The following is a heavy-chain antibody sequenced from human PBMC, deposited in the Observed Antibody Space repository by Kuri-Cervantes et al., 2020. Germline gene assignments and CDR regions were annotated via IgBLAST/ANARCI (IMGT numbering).Heavy chain of an antibody. J-gene: IGHJ4*02. Sequence: FCKASRGAFSSYTISWVRQAPGQGLEWMGRIIPILGIANYAQKLQGRVTMTRNTSISTAYMELSSLRSEDTAVYYCSQDWSRLGELSFGGFHYWGQGTLVTVSS. CDR3: SQDWSRLGELSFGGFHY. CDR2: IIPILGIA. D-gene: IGHD3-16*02. V-gene: IGHV1-69*02. CDR1: RGAFSSYT.